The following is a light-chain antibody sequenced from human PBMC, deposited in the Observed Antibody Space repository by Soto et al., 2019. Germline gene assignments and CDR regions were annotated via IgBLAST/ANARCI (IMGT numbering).Light chain of an antibody. CDR3: SSFTSSHTWV. CDR2: EVT. Sequence: QSALTQPASVSGSPGQSITISCTGTTSDVGGYNYVSWYQQHPGKVPKAIIYEVTNRPSGISNRFSGSKSGNTASLTISGLQAEDAAYYHCSSFTSSHTWVFGGGTKLTVL. V-gene: IGLV2-14*01. CDR1: TSDVGGYNY. J-gene: IGLJ3*02.